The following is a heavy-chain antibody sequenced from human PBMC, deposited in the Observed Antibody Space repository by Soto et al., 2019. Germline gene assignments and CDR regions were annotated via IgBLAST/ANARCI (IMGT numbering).Heavy chain of an antibody. J-gene: IGHJ1*01. CDR2: IYYSGSP. V-gene: IGHV4-59*08. CDR3: ARKSAAGTYFQH. Sequence: SETLSLTCTVSGGSISSYYWSWIRQPPGKGLEWIGYIYYSGSPNYNPSHKSRSTISVDTPKNQFSLKLSSVTAADTAVYYCARKSAAGTYFQHWGQGTLVTVSS. D-gene: IGHD6-13*01. CDR1: GGSISSYY.